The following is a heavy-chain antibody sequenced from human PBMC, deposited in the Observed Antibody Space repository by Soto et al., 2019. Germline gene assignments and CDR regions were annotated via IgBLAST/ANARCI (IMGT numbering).Heavy chain of an antibody. CDR3: AKDRQPDGIWTFDY. J-gene: IGHJ4*02. CDR1: GFTFSSYG. V-gene: IGHV3-30*18. D-gene: IGHD2-15*01. Sequence: PGGSLRLSCAASGFTFSSYGMHWVRQAPGKGLEWVAVISYDGSNKYYADSVKGRFTISRDNSKNTLYLQMNSLGVEDTAVYYCAKDRQPDGIWTFDYWGRGTLVTVSS. CDR2: ISYDGSNK.